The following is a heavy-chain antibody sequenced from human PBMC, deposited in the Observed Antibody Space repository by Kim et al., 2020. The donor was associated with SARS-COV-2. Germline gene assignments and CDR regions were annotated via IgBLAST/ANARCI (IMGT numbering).Heavy chain of an antibody. CDR2: IYYSGST. V-gene: IGHV4-31*03. CDR3: AREGDSGGYYIDY. Sequence: SETLSLTCTVSGGSISSGGYYWNWIRQHPGKGLEWIGYIYYSGSTYYNPSLKSRVTISVDTSKNQFPLNLSSVTAAATAVYYCAREGDSGGYYIDYLGQGTLVTVSS. D-gene: IGHD3-22*01. CDR1: GGSISSGGYY. J-gene: IGHJ4*02.